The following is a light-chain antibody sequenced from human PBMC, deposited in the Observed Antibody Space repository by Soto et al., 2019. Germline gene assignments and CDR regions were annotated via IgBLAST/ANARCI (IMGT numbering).Light chain of an antibody. J-gene: IGKJ2*01. V-gene: IGKV3-20*01. CDR3: HQYGGSPPYT. CDR2: GAS. CDR1: QSVTSSY. Sequence: EIVLTQSPGTLSLSPGERATLSCRASQSVTSSYLAWYQQKPGQAPRLLIFGASSRATGIPDRFSGSGSGTYFTLTISSLEPEDFAVYYCHQYGGSPPYTFGQGTKLEIK.